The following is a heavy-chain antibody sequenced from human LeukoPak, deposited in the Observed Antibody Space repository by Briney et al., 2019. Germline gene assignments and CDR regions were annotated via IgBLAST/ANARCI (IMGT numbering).Heavy chain of an antibody. D-gene: IGHD2-15*01. CDR3: AREDGGYWYFDL. V-gene: IGHV3-30-3*01. J-gene: IGHJ2*01. CDR2: ISYDGSNK. CDR1: GFTFSSYA. Sequence: GGSLRLSCAASGFTFSSYAMHWVRQAPGKGLEWVAVISYDGSNKYYADSVKGRFTISRDNSENTLYLQMNSLRAEDTAVYYCAREDGGYWYFDLWGRGTLVTVSS.